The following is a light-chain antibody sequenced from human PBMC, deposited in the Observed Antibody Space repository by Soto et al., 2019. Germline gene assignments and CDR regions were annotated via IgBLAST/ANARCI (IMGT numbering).Light chain of an antibody. CDR2: GAF. Sequence: EIVMTQSPATVSVSPGERATLSCRASQSISSNLAWYLQKVGQAPRLLIYGAFNRATGIPARFSGSGSGTDFTLTISSLEPEDFAVYYCQQRSNWSITFGQGTRLEIK. CDR3: QQRSNWSIT. V-gene: IGKV3-11*01. J-gene: IGKJ5*01. CDR1: QSISSN.